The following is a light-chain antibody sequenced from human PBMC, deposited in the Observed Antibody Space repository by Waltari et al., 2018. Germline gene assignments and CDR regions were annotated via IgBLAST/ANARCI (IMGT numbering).Light chain of an antibody. V-gene: IGLV2-14*03. CDR3: SSYTTTSTYV. CDR1: SSDVGAYTD. J-gene: IGLJ1*01. CDR2: DVN. Sequence: QSALTQPASVSGSPGQSSTISCAGTSSDVGAYTDVAWYQQHSGKAPKLIISDVNNRPSGVSNRFSGSKSGNTASLIISGLQADDEADYYCSSYTTTSTYVFGTGTTVSVL.